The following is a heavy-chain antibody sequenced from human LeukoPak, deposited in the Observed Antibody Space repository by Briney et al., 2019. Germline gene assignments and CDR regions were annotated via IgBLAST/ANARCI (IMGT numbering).Heavy chain of an antibody. D-gene: IGHD3-10*01. CDR1: GFTFRSYD. Sequence: GGSLRLSCAASGFTFRSYDMTWVRQAPGKGLEWVSGISISGGSAYYADSVKGRFTISRDNSKNTLYLQMNRLRAEDTAVYYCAKDRDLLFAHCWFDLWGQGILVTVSS. J-gene: IGHJ5*02. CDR2: ISISGGSA. V-gene: IGHV3-23*01. CDR3: AKDRDLLFAHCWFDL.